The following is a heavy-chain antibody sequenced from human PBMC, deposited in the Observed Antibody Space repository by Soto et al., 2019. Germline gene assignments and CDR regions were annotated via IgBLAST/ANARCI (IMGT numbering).Heavy chain of an antibody. Sequence: QVQLVESGGGVVQPGRSLRLSCAASGFTFNIYAIHWVRQAPGKGLEWVAVISYEGSNKYYADSVKGRVTISRDNSKNTVDLQMSSLRAEDTAMYYCARTLFRTTVVTPSYSWGQGTLVTVSS. D-gene: IGHD2-21*02. CDR1: GFTFNIYA. V-gene: IGHV3-30-3*01. CDR3: ARTLFRTTVVTPSYS. J-gene: IGHJ4*02. CDR2: ISYEGSNK.